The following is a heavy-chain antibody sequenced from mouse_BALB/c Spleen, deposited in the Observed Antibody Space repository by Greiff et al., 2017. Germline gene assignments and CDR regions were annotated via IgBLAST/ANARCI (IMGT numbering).Heavy chain of an antibody. CDR3: ARPYVGYFDY. CDR2: INPSTGYT. Sequence: VQLQQSGAELAKPGASVKMSCKASGYTFTSYWMHWVKQRPGQGLEWIGYINPSTGYTEYNQKFKDKATLTADKSSSTAYMQLSSLTSEDSAVYYCARPYVGYFDYWGQGTTLTVSS. D-gene: IGHD1-1*01. V-gene: IGHV1-7*01. CDR1: GYTFTSYW. J-gene: IGHJ2*01.